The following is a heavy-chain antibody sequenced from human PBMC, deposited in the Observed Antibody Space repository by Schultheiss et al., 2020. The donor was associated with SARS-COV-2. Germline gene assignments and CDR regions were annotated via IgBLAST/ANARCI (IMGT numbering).Heavy chain of an antibody. D-gene: IGHD1-26*01. CDR3: ARITYSGSQYFDY. Sequence: SGPTLVKPTQTLTLTCTFSGFSLSTSGMGVSWIRQPPGKALEWLAHIFSNDEKSYSTSLKSRLTISKDTSKSQVVLTMTNMDPVDTATYYCARITYSGSQYFDYWGQGTLVTVSS. CDR2: IFSNDEK. V-gene: IGHV2-26*01. J-gene: IGHJ4*02. CDR1: GFSLSTSGMG.